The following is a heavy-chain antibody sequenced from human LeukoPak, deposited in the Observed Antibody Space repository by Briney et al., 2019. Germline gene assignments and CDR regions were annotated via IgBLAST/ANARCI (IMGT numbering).Heavy chain of an antibody. CDR3: ARDYYDSSGFGAFDI. V-gene: IGHV1-2*02. CDR1: GYTFTAYY. D-gene: IGHD3-22*01. J-gene: IGHJ3*02. CDR2: INPNSGGT. Sequence: GASVKVSCKASGYTFTAYYMHWGRQAPGQGLEWMGWINPNSGGTNYAQKFQGRVTMTRDTSISTDYMELSSLRSDDTAVYYYARDYYDSSGFGAFDIWGQGTMVTVSS.